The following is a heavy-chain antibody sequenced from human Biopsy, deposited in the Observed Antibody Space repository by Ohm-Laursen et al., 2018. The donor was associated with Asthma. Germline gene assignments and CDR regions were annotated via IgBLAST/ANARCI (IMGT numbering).Heavy chain of an antibody. CDR2: IYYSGRT. D-gene: IGHD6-6*01. Sequence: SDTPSLTCIVSGDAMSTSGSYWGWIRQSPGKGLEWIGSIYYSGRTYYNPSLESRVTISADTSKNHFSLKVTSVTAADTAVYYCARAVSSSSYWYFDLWGRGGLVTVSS. CDR3: ARAVSSSSYWYFDL. J-gene: IGHJ2*01. V-gene: IGHV4-39*02. CDR1: GDAMSTSGSY.